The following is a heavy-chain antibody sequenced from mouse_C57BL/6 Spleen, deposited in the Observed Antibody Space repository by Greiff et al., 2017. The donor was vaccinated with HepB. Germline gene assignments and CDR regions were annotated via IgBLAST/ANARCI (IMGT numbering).Heavy chain of an antibody. CDR3: ARYDYDGGY. CDR2: INPNNGGT. Sequence: VQLQQSGPELVKPGASVKISCKASGYTFTDYYMNWVKQSHGKSLEWIGDINPNNGGTSYNQKFKGKATLTVDKSSSTAYMELRSLTSEDSAVYYCARYDYDGGYWGQGTTLTVSS. J-gene: IGHJ2*01. D-gene: IGHD2-4*01. CDR1: GYTFTDYY. V-gene: IGHV1-26*01.